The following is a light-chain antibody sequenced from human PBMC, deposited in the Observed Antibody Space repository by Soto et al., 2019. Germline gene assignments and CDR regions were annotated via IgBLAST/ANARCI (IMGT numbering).Light chain of an antibody. CDR2: DVS. CDR1: SRDVGNYNF. V-gene: IGLV2-14*01. Sequence: QSALTQPASVSGSPGQSITVSCTGTSRDVGNYNFVSWYQQHPGKAPKVIIYDVSNRPSGVSDRFSASKSGNTASLTISGLRTEDEAVYFCSSYTSGSVLFGGGTKVTVL. CDR3: SSYTSGSVL. J-gene: IGLJ3*02.